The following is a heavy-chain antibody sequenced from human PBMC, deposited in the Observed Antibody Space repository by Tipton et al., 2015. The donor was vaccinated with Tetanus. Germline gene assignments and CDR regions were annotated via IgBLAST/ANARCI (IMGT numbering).Heavy chain of an antibody. V-gene: IGHV4-39*01. Sequence: TLSLTCTVSGASISSNTYYWGWIRQPPGKGLEWIASVSYSGSTYYNPSLKSRVTMSLDTSKNQFSVRLTSVTAADTAVYYCASRDWEQGKFDYWGQGTLVTVSS. D-gene: IGHD7-27*01. CDR3: ASRDWEQGKFDY. J-gene: IGHJ4*02. CDR1: GASISSNTYY. CDR2: VSYSGST.